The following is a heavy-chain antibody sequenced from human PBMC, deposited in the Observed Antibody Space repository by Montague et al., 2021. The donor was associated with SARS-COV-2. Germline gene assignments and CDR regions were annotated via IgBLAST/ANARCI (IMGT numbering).Heavy chain of an antibody. Sequence: SETLSLTCTVSGGSISSSSYYWGWTRQPPGKGLEWIGSIYYSGSTYYNPSLKSRVTISVDTSKNQFSLKLSSVTAADTAVYYCARDYGDYGSGYYYGMDVWGQGTTVTVSS. J-gene: IGHJ6*02. CDR1: GGSISSSSYY. CDR3: ARDYGDYGSGYYYGMDV. CDR2: IYYSGST. D-gene: IGHD4-17*01. V-gene: IGHV4-39*07.